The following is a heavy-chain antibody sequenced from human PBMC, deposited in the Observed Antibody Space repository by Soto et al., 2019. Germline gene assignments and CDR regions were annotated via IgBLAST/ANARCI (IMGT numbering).Heavy chain of an antibody. CDR2: IYWDDDK. Sequence: QITLKESAPTRVKPTQTLTLTCTFSGFSLTSRPMGVGWIRQPPGKALEWLAFIYWDDDKRYSPSLRSRLTITKATTGNQVVLTMTNMDPVDTATYYCAHRLSGYNWNGGYFDYWGQGALVTVSS. CDR1: GFSLTSRPMG. J-gene: IGHJ4*02. V-gene: IGHV2-5*02. CDR3: AHRLSGYNWNGGYFDY. D-gene: IGHD1-1*01.